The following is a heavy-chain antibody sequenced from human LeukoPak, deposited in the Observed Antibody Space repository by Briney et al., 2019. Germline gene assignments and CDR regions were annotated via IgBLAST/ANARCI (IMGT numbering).Heavy chain of an antibody. J-gene: IGHJ4*02. D-gene: IGHD3-9*01. CDR2: ISWDGGST. CDR3: AKDMSGILTGYAFDY. Sequence: GGSLRLSCAASGFTFDDYTMHWVRQAPGKGLEWVSLISWDGGSTYYANSVKGRFTISRDNSKNSLYLQMNSLRTEDTALYYCAKDMSGILTGYAFDYWGQGTLVTVSS. CDR1: GFTFDDYT. V-gene: IGHV3-43*01.